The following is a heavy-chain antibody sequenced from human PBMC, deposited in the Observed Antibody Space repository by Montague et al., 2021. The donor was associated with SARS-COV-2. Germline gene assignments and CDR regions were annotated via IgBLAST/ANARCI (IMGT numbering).Heavy chain of an antibody. V-gene: IGHV4-34*01. CDR1: GGSLSGYD. CDR3: VRGQGEITMIVVVLAPAAHSFDY. D-gene: IGHD3-22*01. Sequence: SETLSLTCAVYGGSLSGYDWSWIRQPPGKGLEWIGEINHSGSTNYNPSLKSRVSISVDTSKNQFSLKLNSVTAADTAVYYCVRGQGEITMIVVVLAPAAHSFDYWGQGTLVTVSS. CDR2: INHSGST. J-gene: IGHJ4*02.